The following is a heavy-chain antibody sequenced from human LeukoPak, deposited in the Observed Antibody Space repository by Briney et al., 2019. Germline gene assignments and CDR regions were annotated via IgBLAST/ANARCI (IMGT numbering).Heavy chain of an antibody. CDR1: GGSISSGGYY. CDR3: ASAEEMATNSPYFDY. J-gene: IGHJ4*02. CDR2: IYYSGST. V-gene: IGHV4-31*03. Sequence: SSETLSLTCTVSGGSISSGGYYWSWIRQHPGKGLEWIGYIYYSGSTYYNPSLKSRVTISVDTSKNQFSLKLSSVTAADTAVYYCASAEEMATNSPYFDYWGQGTLVTVSS. D-gene: IGHD5-24*01.